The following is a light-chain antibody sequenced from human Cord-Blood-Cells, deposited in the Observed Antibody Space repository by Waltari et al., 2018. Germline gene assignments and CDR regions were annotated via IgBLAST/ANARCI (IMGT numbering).Light chain of an antibody. CDR1: KLGDKY. Sequence: SYELTQPPSVSVSPGQTASITCTGDKLGDKYACWYQQKPCQSPVLVIYQDSKRPSGIPKRFSGSNSGNTATLTISGTQAMDEADYYCQAWDSSTAVFGTGTKVTVL. CDR3: QAWDSSTAV. V-gene: IGLV3-1*01. CDR2: QDS. J-gene: IGLJ1*01.